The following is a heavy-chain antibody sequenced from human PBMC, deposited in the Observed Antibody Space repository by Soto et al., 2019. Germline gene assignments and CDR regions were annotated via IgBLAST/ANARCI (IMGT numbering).Heavy chain of an antibody. Sequence: GGSLRLSCAASGFTFSSYGMHWVRQAPGKGLEWVAVIWYDGSNKYYADSVKGRFTISRDNSKNTLYLQMNSLRAEDTAVYYCAREVLFGVALHGMDVWGKGTMVTVSS. CDR2: IWYDGSNK. D-gene: IGHD3-3*01. V-gene: IGHV3-33*01. CDR3: AREVLFGVALHGMDV. J-gene: IGHJ6*04. CDR1: GFTFSSYG.